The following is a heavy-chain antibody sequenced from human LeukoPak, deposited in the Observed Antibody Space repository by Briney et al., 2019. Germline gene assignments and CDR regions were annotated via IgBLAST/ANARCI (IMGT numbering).Heavy chain of an antibody. V-gene: IGHV3-30*02. CDR3: ASGGIYYGAAFDF. CDR1: GFTLSSYG. D-gene: IGHD1-26*01. J-gene: IGHJ4*02. CDR2: IRFDGSNK. Sequence: GGSLRLSCAASGFTLSSYGMHWVRQAPGKGLEWVAFIRFDGSNKYYADSVKGRFTISRDNAKNSLYLQMNSLRAEDTALYYCASGGIYYGAAFDFWGQGTLVTVSS.